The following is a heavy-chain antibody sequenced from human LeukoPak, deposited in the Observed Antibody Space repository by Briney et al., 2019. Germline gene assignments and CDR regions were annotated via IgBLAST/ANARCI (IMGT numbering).Heavy chain of an antibody. CDR1: GGSFSGYY. Sequence: SETLSLTCAVYGGSFSGYYWSWIRQPPGKGLDWIGEINHSGSTNYNPSLKSRVTISVDTSKNQFSLKLSSVTAADTAVYYCASLRAVTDDYWGQGTLVTVSS. CDR3: ASLRAVTDDY. J-gene: IGHJ4*02. CDR2: INHSGST. V-gene: IGHV4-34*01. D-gene: IGHD2-21*02.